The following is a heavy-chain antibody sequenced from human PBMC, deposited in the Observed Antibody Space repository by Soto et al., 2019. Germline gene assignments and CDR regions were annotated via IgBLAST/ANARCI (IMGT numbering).Heavy chain of an antibody. Sequence: PGESLKISCKVSGYTFSNYWIGWVRQMPGKGLEWMGIIYPRDSDTRCSPSFQGQVTISAANSISTAYLQWSSLKASDTAMYYCARPYCSSNTCYSPHDFWGQGTLVTAPQ. CDR2: IYPRDSDT. CDR1: GYTFSNYW. V-gene: IGHV5-51*01. CDR3: ARPYCSSNTCYSPHDF. D-gene: IGHD2-2*01. J-gene: IGHJ4*02.